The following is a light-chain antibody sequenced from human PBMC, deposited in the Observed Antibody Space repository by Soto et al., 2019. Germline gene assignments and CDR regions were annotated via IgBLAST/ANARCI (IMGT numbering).Light chain of an antibody. J-gene: IGKJ4*01. CDR2: DAS. V-gene: IGKV1-5*01. Sequence: DIQMTQSPATLSASVGDRVTITCRASQSISSWLAWYQQKPGKAPKLLIYDASILQSGVPPRFSGGGGATDFTLTISSLQPEDFASYYCQQIYTIPLTFGGGTKVDIK. CDR1: QSISSW. CDR3: QQIYTIPLT.